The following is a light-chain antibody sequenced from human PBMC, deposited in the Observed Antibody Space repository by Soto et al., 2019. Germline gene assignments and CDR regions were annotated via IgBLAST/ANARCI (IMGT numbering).Light chain of an antibody. CDR2: DAS. V-gene: IGKV1-33*01. J-gene: IGKJ4*01. CDR1: QDISNY. CDR3: QQYDIPALT. Sequence: DIQMTQSPSSLSASVGDRVTITCQASQDISNYLNWYQQKPGKAPKLLIYDASNLETGVPSRFSGSGSGTDFPFTISSLQPEDIATYYCQQYDIPALTFGGGTKVEIK.